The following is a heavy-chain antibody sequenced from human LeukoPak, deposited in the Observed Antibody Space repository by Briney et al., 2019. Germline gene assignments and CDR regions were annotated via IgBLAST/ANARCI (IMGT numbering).Heavy chain of an antibody. Sequence: SETLSLTCTVSCGSISTYYWTWIRRPPGKGLEWSGDIHYSGSSQYKPTLKSRVTIKVDTDENQIHLKLNSVTAADTTVHYCARHRGESIVAMILHAFDIWGQGTMVTVSS. CDR1: CGSISTYY. D-gene: IGHD5-12*01. CDR2: IHYSGSS. CDR3: ARHRGESIVAMILHAFDI. J-gene: IGHJ3*02. V-gene: IGHV4-59*08.